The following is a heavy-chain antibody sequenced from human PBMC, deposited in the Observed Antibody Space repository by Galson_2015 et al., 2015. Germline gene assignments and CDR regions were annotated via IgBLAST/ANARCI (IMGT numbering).Heavy chain of an antibody. CDR2: ISSTTTYI. Sequence: SLSLSCAASEFTFSSYYMSWVRQVPGKGLEWVSSISSTTTYIYYADSVKGRFTISRDNAKNPLYLQMNSLGAEDTAVYYCARQILDYDGWSGYYPTNFDYWGQGTLVTVSS. J-gene: IGHJ4*02. CDR3: ARQILDYDGWSGYYPTNFDY. V-gene: IGHV3-21*01. CDR1: EFTFSSYY. D-gene: IGHD3-3*01.